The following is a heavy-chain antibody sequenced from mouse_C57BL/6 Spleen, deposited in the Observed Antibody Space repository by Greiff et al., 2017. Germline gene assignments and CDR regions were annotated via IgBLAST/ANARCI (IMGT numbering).Heavy chain of an antibody. D-gene: IGHD4-1*02. CDR3: ASLRYSPQLGHYFDC. Sequence: VQLQQSGAELVKPGASVKISCKASGYTFTDYYINWVKQRPGQGLEWIGKGGPGSGSTYYNEKFKGKATLTADKSSSPAYMQLTSLTSEDSAVYFCASLRYSPQLGHYFDCWGQGTTLTVSS. J-gene: IGHJ2*01. V-gene: IGHV1-77*01. CDR1: GYTFTDYY. CDR2: GGPGSGST.